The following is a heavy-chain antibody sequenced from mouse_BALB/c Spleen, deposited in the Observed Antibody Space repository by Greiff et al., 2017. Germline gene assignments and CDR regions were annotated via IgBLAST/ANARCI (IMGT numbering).Heavy chain of an antibody. D-gene: IGHD1-1*01. Sequence: VQLQQSGAELMKPWASVKISCKATGYTFSSYWIEWVKQRPGHGLEWIGEILPGSGSTNYNEKFKGKATFTADTSSNTAYMQLSSLTSEDSAVYYCARRAPFYYGSRDYAMDYWGQGTSVTVSS. CDR2: ILPGSGST. J-gene: IGHJ4*01. CDR3: ARRAPFYYGSRDYAMDY. CDR1: GYTFSSYW. V-gene: IGHV1-9*01.